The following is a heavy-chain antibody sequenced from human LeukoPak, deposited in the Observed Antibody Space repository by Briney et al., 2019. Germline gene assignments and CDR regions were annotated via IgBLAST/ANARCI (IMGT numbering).Heavy chain of an antibody. Sequence: GASVKVSCKASGYTFTGYYMHWVRQAPGQGIEWMGWINPNSGGTNYAQKFQGRVTMTRDTSISTAYMELSRLRSDDTAVYYCARDRGRYQLLNYMDVWGKGTTVTISS. CDR3: ARDRGRYQLLNYMDV. CDR1: GYTFTGYY. V-gene: IGHV1-2*02. J-gene: IGHJ6*03. CDR2: INPNSGGT. D-gene: IGHD2-2*01.